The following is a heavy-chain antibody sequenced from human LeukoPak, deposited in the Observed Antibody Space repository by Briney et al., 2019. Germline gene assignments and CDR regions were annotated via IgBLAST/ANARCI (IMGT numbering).Heavy chain of an antibody. CDR3: ARDMGDLNWFDP. D-gene: IGHD3-16*01. CDR1: GFTFSSYW. V-gene: IGHV3-21*01. Sequence: GGSLRLSCAASGFTFSSYWMHWVRQAPGKGLEWVSSISSSSSYIYYADSVKGRFTISRDNAKNSLYLQMNSLRAEDTAVYYCARDMGDLNWFDPWGQGTLVTVSS. J-gene: IGHJ5*02. CDR2: ISSSSSYI.